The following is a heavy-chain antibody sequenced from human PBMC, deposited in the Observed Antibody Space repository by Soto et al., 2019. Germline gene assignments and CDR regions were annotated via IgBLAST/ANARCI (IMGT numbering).Heavy chain of an antibody. V-gene: IGHV3-23*01. CDR2: ISGSGGST. J-gene: IGHJ2*01. CDR1: GFTFSSYA. D-gene: IGHD3-16*01. CDR3: AKDPELGENWYFDL. Sequence: GGSLRLSCAASGFTFSSYAMSWVRQAPGKGLEWVSAISGSGGSTYYADSVKGRFTISRDNSKNTLYLQMNSLRAEDTAVYYGAKDPELGENWYFDLWGRGTLVTVSS.